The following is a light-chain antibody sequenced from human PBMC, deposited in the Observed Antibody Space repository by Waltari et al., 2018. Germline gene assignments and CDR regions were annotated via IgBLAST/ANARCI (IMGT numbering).Light chain of an antibody. J-gene: IGLJ3*02. CDR1: KNGGKS. V-gene: IGLV3-21*02. CDR2: DDV. CDR3: QVWDSGTDHPV. Sequence: SYVVTQPPSVSVAPGPTARITCVGAKNGGKSVHWYQQKPGQAPVLVVYDDVYRPSGIPERFSGSNSGNTATLTISRVEGGDEADYYCQVWDSGTDHPVFGGGTKLTGL.